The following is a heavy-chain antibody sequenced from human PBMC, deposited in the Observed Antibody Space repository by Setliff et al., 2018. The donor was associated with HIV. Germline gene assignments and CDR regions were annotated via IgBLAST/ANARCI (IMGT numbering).Heavy chain of an antibody. J-gene: IGHJ4*02. V-gene: IGHV4-4*08. CDR3: ARGGSGNSYNGAFDY. CDR1: GGSISSYY. Sequence: SLTCTVSGGSISSYYWSWIRQPPGKGLEWIGSIYTSGSTNYNPSLKSRLTISLDTKNQFSLKLSSVTAADTAVYYCARGGSGNSYNGAFDYWGQGTLVTVSS. D-gene: IGHD3-10*01. CDR2: IYTSGST.